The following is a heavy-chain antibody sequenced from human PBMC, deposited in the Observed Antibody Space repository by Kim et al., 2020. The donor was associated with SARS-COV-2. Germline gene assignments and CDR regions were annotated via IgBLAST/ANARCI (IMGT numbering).Heavy chain of an antibody. Sequence: GGSLRLSCAASGFSFSDYSMVWVRQAPGRGLEWVTVISYDGTNTYHGDSVKGRFTISRDNFKNTLSLQMNNLGVEDTAVYYCARVVGVTTGSHFDSWGPGTLVTVSS. V-gene: IGHV3-33*05. J-gene: IGHJ4*02. CDR3: ARVVGVTTGSHFDS. CDR2: ISYDGTNT. D-gene: IGHD4-17*01. CDR1: GFSFSDYS.